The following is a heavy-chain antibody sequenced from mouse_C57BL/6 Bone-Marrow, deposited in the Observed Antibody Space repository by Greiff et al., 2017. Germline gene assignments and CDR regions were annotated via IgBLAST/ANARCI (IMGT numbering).Heavy chain of an antibody. CDR3: ASLGAIYYDYQYYYAMDY. Sequence: VQLQQSGAELARPGASVKLSCTASGYTFPSYGISWVKQRTGQGLEWIGAIYPRSGNTYYNEKFTGKATLTADKSSSTAYMELRSLTSEDSAVYFCASLGAIYYDYQYYYAMDYWGQGTSVTVSS. CDR2: IYPRSGNT. D-gene: IGHD2-4*01. V-gene: IGHV1-81*01. CDR1: GYTFPSYG. J-gene: IGHJ4*01.